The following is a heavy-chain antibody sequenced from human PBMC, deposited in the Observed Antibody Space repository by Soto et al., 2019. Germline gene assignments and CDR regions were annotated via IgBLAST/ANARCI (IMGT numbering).Heavy chain of an antibody. CDR3: AAEYSGRYFNVLDF. CDR1: GFTFSNYW. CDR2: IDTGSFT. D-gene: IGHD1-26*01. Sequence: PXESLRLSVEASGFTFSNYWMHWVRQAPGEGLVWVSRIDTGSFTDYADSVKGRFTMSTSTAYMELRSLSSEDTALYYCAAEYSGRYFNVLDFWGQGTLVTVSS. V-gene: IGHV3-74*01. J-gene: IGHJ4*02.